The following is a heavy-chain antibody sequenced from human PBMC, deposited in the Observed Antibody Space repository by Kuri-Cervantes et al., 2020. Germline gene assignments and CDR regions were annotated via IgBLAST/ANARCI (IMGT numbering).Heavy chain of an antibody. Sequence: GGSLRLSCAASGFTFSNAWMSWVRQAPGKGLEWVGRIKSKTDGGTTYYADSVKGRFTISRDNSKNTLYLQMNSLRAEDTAVYYCAPSGWYVPQPSDYWGQGTLVTVSS. CDR2: IKSKTDGGTT. CDR1: GFTFSNAW. V-gene: IGHV3-15*01. D-gene: IGHD6-19*01. CDR3: APSGWYVPQPSDY. J-gene: IGHJ4*02.